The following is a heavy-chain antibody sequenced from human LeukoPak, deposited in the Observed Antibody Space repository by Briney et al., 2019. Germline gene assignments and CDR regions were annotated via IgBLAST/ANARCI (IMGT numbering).Heavy chain of an antibody. J-gene: IGHJ4*02. V-gene: IGHV3-30-3*01. Sequence: GGSLRLSCAASGFTFSSYAIHWVRQAPGKGLEWVAVISYDGSNKYYADSVKGRFTISTDNSKNTLYLQMNSLRAEDTAVYYCARDRGYVDTAMVNYWGQGTLVTVSP. CDR2: ISYDGSNK. CDR1: GFTFSSYA. D-gene: IGHD5-18*01. CDR3: ARDRGYVDTAMVNY.